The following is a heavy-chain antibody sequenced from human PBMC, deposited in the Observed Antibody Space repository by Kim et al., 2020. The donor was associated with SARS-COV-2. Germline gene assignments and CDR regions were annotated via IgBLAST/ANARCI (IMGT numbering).Heavy chain of an antibody. CDR2: INHSGST. Sequence: SETLSLTCAVYGGSFTGYYWSWIRQPPGKGLEWIGEINHSGSTNYNPSLKSRVTISVDTSKNQFSLKLSSVTAAEPAVDYCARGEFWGGYYRYYYGMDV. D-gene: IGHD3-3*01. V-gene: IGHV4-34*01. J-gene: IGHJ6*01. CDR3: ARGEFWGGYYRYYYGMDV. CDR1: GGSFTGYY.